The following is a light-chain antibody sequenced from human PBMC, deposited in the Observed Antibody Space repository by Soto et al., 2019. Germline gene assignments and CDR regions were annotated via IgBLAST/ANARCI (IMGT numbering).Light chain of an antibody. CDR1: SSDVGGYNY. CDR3: CSYAGRYIWV. CDR2: DVS. V-gene: IGLV2-11*01. J-gene: IGLJ3*02. Sequence: QSALTQPRSVSGSPGQSVTISCTGTSSDVGGYNYVSWYQQHPGKAPKLMIYDVSKRPSGVPDRFSGSKSGNTASLTISGLEAEDEPDYYCCSYAGRYIWVFGGGTKLTLL.